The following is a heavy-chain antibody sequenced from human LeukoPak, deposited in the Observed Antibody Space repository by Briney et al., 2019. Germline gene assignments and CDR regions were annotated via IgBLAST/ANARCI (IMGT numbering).Heavy chain of an antibody. V-gene: IGHV4-30-4*08. CDR2: IYYSGST. D-gene: IGHD2-2*01. J-gene: IGHJ4*02. Sequence: SETLSLTCTVSGGSISSGDYYWSWIRQPPGKGLEWIGYIYYSGSTYHNPSLKSRVTISVDTSKNQFSLKLSSVTAAATAVYCCARVFPSRHYCSSTSCYFDYWGQGTLVTVSS. CDR3: ARVFPSRHYCSSTSCYFDY. CDR1: GGSISSGDYY.